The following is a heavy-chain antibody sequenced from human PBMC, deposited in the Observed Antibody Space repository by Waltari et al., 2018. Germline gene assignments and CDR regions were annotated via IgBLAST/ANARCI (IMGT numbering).Heavy chain of an antibody. J-gene: IGHJ5*02. V-gene: IGHV1-18*01. D-gene: IGHD3-22*01. Sequence: QVQLVQSGAEVKKPGASVKVSCKASGYTFTSYGISWVRQAPGQGLEWMGWISAYNGNTNYAQKLQGRVTMNTDTVTRTAYMELRSLRSDDKAVYYCARVHSYYHDSSGYYSPRGQGTLVTVSS. CDR1: GYTFTSYG. CDR2: ISAYNGNT. CDR3: ARVHSYYHDSSGYYSP.